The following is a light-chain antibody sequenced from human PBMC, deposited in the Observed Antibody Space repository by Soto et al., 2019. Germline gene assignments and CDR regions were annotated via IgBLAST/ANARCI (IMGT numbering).Light chain of an antibody. J-gene: IGLJ1*01. CDR1: SSDVGGYNY. CDR2: DVS. CDR3: CSYAGSYTHYV. Sequence: QSALTQPRSVSGSPGQSVTISCTGTSSDVGGYNYVSWYQQHPGKAPKFMIYDVSKRPSVVPDRFSGSKSGNTASLTISGLQAEDEADYYCCSYAGSYTHYVFGTGTKLTVL. V-gene: IGLV2-11*01.